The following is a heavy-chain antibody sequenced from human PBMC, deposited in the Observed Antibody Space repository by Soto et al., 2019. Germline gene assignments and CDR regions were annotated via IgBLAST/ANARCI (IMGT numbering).Heavy chain of an antibody. J-gene: IGHJ4*02. CDR1: GYTFTSYA. CDR2: INAGNGDT. D-gene: IGHD4-17*01. Sequence: QVPLVQSGAEVKKPGASVKVSCKASGYTFTSYAIHWVRQAPGQRLEWMGWINAGNGDTKYSQKFQGRVTITRDTAASTAYMELSRLRSEDTAVYYCAREGRYGDYLDYWGQGTLVTVSS. V-gene: IGHV1-3*01. CDR3: AREGRYGDYLDY.